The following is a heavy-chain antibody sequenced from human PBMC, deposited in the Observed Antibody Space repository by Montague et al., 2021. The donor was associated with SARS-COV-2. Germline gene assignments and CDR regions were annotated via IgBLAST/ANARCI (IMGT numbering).Heavy chain of an antibody. V-gene: IGHV4-59*01. CDR1: GDSMTYFY. D-gene: IGHD1-1*01. Sequence: SETLSLTCTVSGDSMTYFYWSWIRQTPEKGLEWIGYIFYRGTTKYNPSLESRVTITVDTSKDQFYLKLNSVTAADTVVYYCARGATRTFDYWGQGTRVTVPS. CDR2: IFYRGTT. CDR3: ARGATRTFDY. J-gene: IGHJ4*02.